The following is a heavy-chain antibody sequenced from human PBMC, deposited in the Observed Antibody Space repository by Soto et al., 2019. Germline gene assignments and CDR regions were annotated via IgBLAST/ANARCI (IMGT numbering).Heavy chain of an antibody. CDR2: ISTSGGTT. CDR3: ATGVWYYFDY. V-gene: IGHV3-23*01. J-gene: IGHJ4*02. CDR1: GFTFSNFD. D-gene: IGHD2-21*01. Sequence: EVQLLESGGGLVQPGGSLRLSCAASGFTFSNFDMSWVRQAPGKGLEWVSGISTSGGTTYYADSVKGRFTSSRDNSKNTLYLQMNSLRAEDTAVYYCATGVWYYFDYWGQGALVTVSS.